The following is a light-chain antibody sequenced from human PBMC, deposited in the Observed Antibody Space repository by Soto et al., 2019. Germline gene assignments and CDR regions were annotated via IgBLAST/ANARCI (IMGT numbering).Light chain of an antibody. CDR1: SGYSTYA. CDR2: INYDGTH. CDR3: QSLGTGIQV. Sequence: QPVLTQSPSAYASLGASVKLTCTLSSGYSTYAIAWHQQQSEKGPRFLMKINYDGTHSKGDGFFDRFSGSSSGAERHLTISSLQSEDEADYYCQSLGTGIQVFGGGTKLTVL. J-gene: IGLJ3*02. V-gene: IGLV4-69*01.